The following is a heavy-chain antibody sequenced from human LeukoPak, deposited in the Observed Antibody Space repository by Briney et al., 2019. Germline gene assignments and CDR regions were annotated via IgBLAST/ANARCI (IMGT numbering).Heavy chain of an antibody. V-gene: IGHV3-30-3*01. CDR2: ISYDEITK. D-gene: IGHD6-13*01. J-gene: IGHJ4*02. CDR3: ARDNREQQLVPPTFDY. Sequence: GRSLRLSCAASGFTFSSYAMHWVRRPPGKGLEWVAVISYDEITKYYTDSVKGRFTISRDNSKNTLYLQMNSLRAEDTAVYYCARDNREQQLVPPTFDYWGQGTLVTVSS. CDR1: GFTFSSYA.